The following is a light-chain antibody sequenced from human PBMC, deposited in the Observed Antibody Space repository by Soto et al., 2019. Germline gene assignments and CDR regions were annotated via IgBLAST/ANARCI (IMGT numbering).Light chain of an antibody. Sequence: DIQMTQSPSTLSASVGDRVTITCRATQRIDSYLNWYQQKPGTAPKVLIYGASSSQSGVPSRFSGSGSGTDFTLTISSLQPEDFAVYYCQQRYSPPYTFGRGTKLEIQ. CDR3: QQRYSPPYT. CDR2: GAS. J-gene: IGKJ2*01. CDR1: QRIDSY. V-gene: IGKV1-39*01.